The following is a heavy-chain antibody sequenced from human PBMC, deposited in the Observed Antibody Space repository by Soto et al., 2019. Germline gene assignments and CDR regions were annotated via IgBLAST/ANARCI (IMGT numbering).Heavy chain of an antibody. D-gene: IGHD1-1*01. CDR3: ATWHEREHAYDV. Sequence: PGGSRRRSGAASGFTLSRYAMHWVRQAPGKGLEWVSALFDVDGSFYADSVKGRFTSSTDSSKTTVYLQINDLRLDDTAVYYCATWHEREHAYDVWGQGTTVTVS. CDR1: GFTLSRYA. V-gene: IGHV3-53*01. CDR2: LFDVDGS. J-gene: IGHJ3*01.